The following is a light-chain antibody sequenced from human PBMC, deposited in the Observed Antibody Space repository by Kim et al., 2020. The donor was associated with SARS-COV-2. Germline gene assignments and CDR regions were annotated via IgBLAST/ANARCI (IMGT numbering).Light chain of an antibody. CDR1: SSNIESNY. CDR3: AAWDDSLSGRV. J-gene: IGLJ3*02. CDR2: RNN. Sequence: QSVLTQPPSASGTPGQRVTISCSGSSSNIESNYVYWYQQLPGTAPKVLIYRNNQRPSGVPDRFSGSKSGTSASLAISGLRSEDEADYYCAAWDDSLSGRVFGGGTKLTVL. V-gene: IGLV1-47*01.